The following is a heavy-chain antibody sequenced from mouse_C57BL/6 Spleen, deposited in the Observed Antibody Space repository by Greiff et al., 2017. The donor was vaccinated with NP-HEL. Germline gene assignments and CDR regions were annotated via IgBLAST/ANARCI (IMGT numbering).Heavy chain of an antibody. CDR3: ARGGESLYYFDY. CDR1: GYTFTSYG. CDR2: IYPRSGNT. J-gene: IGHJ2*01. V-gene: IGHV1-81*01. D-gene: IGHD2-13*01. Sequence: QVQLQQSGAELARPGASVKLSCKASGYTFTSYGISWVKQRTGQGLEWIGEIYPRSGNTYYNEKFKGKATLTADKSSSTAYMELRSLTSEDSAVYFCARGGESLYYFDYWGQGTTLTVSS.